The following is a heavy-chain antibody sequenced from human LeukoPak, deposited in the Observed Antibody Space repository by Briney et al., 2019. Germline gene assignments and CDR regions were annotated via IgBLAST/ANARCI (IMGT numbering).Heavy chain of an antibody. CDR3: ARGSELGDDDFWSGLFDY. J-gene: IGHJ4*02. Sequence: GSLRFSYAACGFTFSSYAMSWRRQTPGRVLEWVSAISDSGGSTYSPNSVNRRFTISRDNSKNTHYLQMKSLRAEDTAVFYCARGSELGDDDFWSGLFDYWGQGTLVTVSS. D-gene: IGHD3-3*01. CDR1: GFTFSSYA. CDR2: ISDSGGST. V-gene: IGHV3-23*01.